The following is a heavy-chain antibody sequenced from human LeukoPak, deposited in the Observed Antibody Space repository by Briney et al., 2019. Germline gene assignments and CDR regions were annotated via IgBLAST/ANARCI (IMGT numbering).Heavy chain of an antibody. CDR3: ATSYDILSRAFDI. J-gene: IGHJ3*02. Sequence: ASVKVSCKASGYTFTSYDINWVRQATGQGLEWMGWMNPNSDNTGYAQKFQGRVTMTRNTSISTAYMELSSLRSEDTAVYYCATSYDILSRAFDIWGQGTMVTVSS. D-gene: IGHD2-8*01. CDR2: MNPNSDNT. CDR1: GYTFTSYD. V-gene: IGHV1-8*01.